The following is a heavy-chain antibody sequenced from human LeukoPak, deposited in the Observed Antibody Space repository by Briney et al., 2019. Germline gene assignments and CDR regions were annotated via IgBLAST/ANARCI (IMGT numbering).Heavy chain of an antibody. J-gene: IGHJ4*02. CDR3: TRMPAAIGLAFDY. CDR2: IDWDDGK. Sequence: ESGPTLVNPTQTLTLTCTFSGFSLSTSGLRVSWIRQPPGMALEWVARIDWDDGKYYSTSLKTRLTISKDTPKNQVVLTMTGRAAMGRATYYCTRMPAAIGLAFDYWGQGTLVTDAS. D-gene: IGHD6-13*01. V-gene: IGHV2-70*10. CDR1: GFSLSTSGLR.